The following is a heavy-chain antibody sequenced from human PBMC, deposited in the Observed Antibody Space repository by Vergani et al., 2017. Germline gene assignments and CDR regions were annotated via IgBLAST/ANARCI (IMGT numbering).Heavy chain of an antibody. CDR1: GFTFSSYS. V-gene: IGHV3-21*01. J-gene: IGHJ4*02. CDR3: ARARSPRYSYGYTFDY. Sequence: EVQLVESGGGLVKPGGSLRLSCAASGFTFSSYSMNWVRQAPGKGLEWVSSISSSSSYIYYADSVKCRFTISRDNAKNSLYLQMNSLRAEDTAVYYCARARSPRYSYGYTFDYWGQGTLVTVSS. D-gene: IGHD5-18*01. CDR2: ISSSSSYI.